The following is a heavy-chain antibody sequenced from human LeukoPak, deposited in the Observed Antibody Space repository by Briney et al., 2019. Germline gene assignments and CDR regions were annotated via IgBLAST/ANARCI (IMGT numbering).Heavy chain of an antibody. J-gene: IGHJ6*03. CDR1: GGSISSYY. D-gene: IGHD5-18*01. CDR3: ARTEESGYNYGYFGYYYYMDV. CDR2: VHYSGST. Sequence: PSETLSLTCTVSGGSISSYYWSWIRQPPGKGLEWIGFVHYSGSTHYNPSPKSRVTISVDTSKTQVSLKLTSVTAADTAVYYCARTEESGYNYGYFGYYYYMDVWGKGTTVTVSS. V-gene: IGHV4-59*01.